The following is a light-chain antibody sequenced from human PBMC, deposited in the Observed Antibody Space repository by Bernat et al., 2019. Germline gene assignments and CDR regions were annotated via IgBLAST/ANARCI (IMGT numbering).Light chain of an antibody. CDR2: GNN. J-gene: IGLJ2*01. V-gene: IGLV1-40*01. Sequence: QSVLTQPPSVSGAPGQRVTISCPGSSSNIGAGYDVHWYLQLPGTAPKLLIYGNNNRPSGVPDRFSGSRSATSASLAITGLQAEDEADYYCQSYDSSLRGAVFGGGTKLTVL. CDR3: QSYDSSLRGAV. CDR1: SSNIGAGYD.